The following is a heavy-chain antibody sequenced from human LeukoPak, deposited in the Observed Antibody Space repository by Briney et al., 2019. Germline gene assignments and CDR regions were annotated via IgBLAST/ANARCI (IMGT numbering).Heavy chain of an antibody. Sequence: SETLSLTCTVSGGSISSSSYDWGWIRQPPGKGLEWIGGIYYSGSTYYNPSLKSRVTISVDTSKNQFSLKLSSVAAADTAVYYCASLLMITFGGVDYWGQGTLVTVSS. CDR2: IYYSGST. J-gene: IGHJ4*02. D-gene: IGHD3-16*01. CDR1: GGSISSSSYD. CDR3: ASLLMITFGGVDY. V-gene: IGHV4-39*01.